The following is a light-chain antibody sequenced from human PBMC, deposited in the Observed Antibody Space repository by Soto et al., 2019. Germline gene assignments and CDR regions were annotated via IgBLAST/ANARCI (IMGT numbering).Light chain of an antibody. Sequence: EIVLTQFPGTLSLSPGGRATLSCRASQSVSRRLALYQHRPGQSPRLLISGASMRASGVPVRFSGSGSGTDFTLTISRLEPEDFAVYYCQQYGGSPITFGLGTRLEIK. V-gene: IGKV3-20*01. CDR1: QSVSRR. J-gene: IGKJ5*01. CDR2: GAS. CDR3: QQYGGSPIT.